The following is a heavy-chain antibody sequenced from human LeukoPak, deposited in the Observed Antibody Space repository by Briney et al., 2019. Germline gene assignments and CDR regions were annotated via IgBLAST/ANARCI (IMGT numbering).Heavy chain of an antibody. CDR1: GGSFGDHF. V-gene: IGHV4-34*01. CDR2: VNQRGTI. D-gene: IGHD2/OR15-2a*01. Sequence: SETLSLTCGLNGGSFGDHFWGWFRQSPGKGLEWIGEVNQRGTINSNPSLKSRVAISVETSKNQFSLKLTSVTAADTAVYYCARINLWPGNWIDSWGQGSLVTVSS. J-gene: IGHJ5*01. CDR3: ARINLWPGNWIDS.